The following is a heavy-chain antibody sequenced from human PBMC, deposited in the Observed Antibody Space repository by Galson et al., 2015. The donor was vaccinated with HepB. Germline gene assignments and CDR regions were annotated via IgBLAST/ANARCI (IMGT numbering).Heavy chain of an antibody. Sequence: SLRLSCAASGFTFSSFGMNWVRQAPGKGLEWVAFIRDDGNNKYYADSVKGRFTISRDNAKNTVYLQMNSLRAADTAVYYCAKDLALVWFGESNWGQGTLVTVSS. CDR3: AKDLALVWFGESN. CDR2: IRDDGNNK. J-gene: IGHJ4*02. V-gene: IGHV3-30*02. CDR1: GFTFSSFG. D-gene: IGHD3-10*01.